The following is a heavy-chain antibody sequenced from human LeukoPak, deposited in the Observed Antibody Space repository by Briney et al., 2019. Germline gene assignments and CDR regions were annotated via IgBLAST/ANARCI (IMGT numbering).Heavy chain of an antibody. D-gene: IGHD3-22*01. V-gene: IGHV1-2*02. CDR1: GYTFTGYY. CDR3: ATGTYDSSGYYPDFDY. Sequence: ASVKVSCKASGYTFTGYYMHWVRQAPGQGLEWMGWINPNSGGTNYAQKLQGRVTMTTDTSTSTAYMELRSLRSDDTAVYYCATGTYDSSGYYPDFDYWGQGTLVTVSS. CDR2: INPNSGGT. J-gene: IGHJ4*02.